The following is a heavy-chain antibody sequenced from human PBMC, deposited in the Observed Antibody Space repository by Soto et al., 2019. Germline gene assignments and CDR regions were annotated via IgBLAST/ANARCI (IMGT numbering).Heavy chain of an antibody. CDR1: GGSISSYY. Sequence: SETLSLTCTVSGGSISSYYWSWIRQPPGKGLEWIGYIYYSGSTNYNPSLKSRVTISVDTSKNQFSLKLSSVTAADTAVYYCARSAAGTIDYWGQGTLVTVSS. CDR3: ARSAAGTIDY. CDR2: IYYSGST. J-gene: IGHJ4*02. D-gene: IGHD6-13*01. V-gene: IGHV4-59*01.